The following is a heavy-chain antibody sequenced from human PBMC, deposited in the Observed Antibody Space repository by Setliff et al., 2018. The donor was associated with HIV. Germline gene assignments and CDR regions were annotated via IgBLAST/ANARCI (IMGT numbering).Heavy chain of an antibody. Sequence: GGSLRLSCAASGFTFSSYEMNWVRQAPGKGLEWISYISGGGSTIYYADSVKGRFTISRDNSKNTLYLQMNSLRAEDTAVYYCARDLSPPNSGIYFALDIWGQGTMVTVSS. J-gene: IGHJ3*02. CDR2: ISGGGSTI. CDR1: GFTFSSYE. D-gene: IGHD3-10*01. CDR3: ARDLSPPNSGIYFALDI. V-gene: IGHV3-48*03.